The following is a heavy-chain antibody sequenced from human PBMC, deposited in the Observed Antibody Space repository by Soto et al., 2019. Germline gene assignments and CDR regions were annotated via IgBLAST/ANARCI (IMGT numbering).Heavy chain of an antibody. CDR1: GGTFSNYA. CDR3: ARDLLGFGYTYGDV. D-gene: IGHD3-10*01. CDR2: IIPIDATV. Sequence: QVQLVQSGAEMKKPGSSVKVSCKASGGTFSNYALISWVRQAPGQGLEWMGGIIPIDATVNYAQKFQGRITITADESTTIVYMDLGSLRSEDTAMYYCARDLLGFGYTYGDVWGQGTTVTVSS. V-gene: IGHV1-69*12. J-gene: IGHJ6*01.